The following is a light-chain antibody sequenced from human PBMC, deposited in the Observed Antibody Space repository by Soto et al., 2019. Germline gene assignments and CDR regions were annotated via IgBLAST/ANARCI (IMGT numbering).Light chain of an antibody. CDR3: QHYSSYSEA. CDR2: KAS. CDR1: QTASSW. J-gene: IGKJ1*01. Sequence: DMQLTHLHSPLSCSLGERVTIPSRASQTASSWLAWYQQRPGKAPKLLIYKASTLKSGVPSRFSGSGSGTEFTLTISSLQPDDFATYYCQHYSSYSEAFGEGTKVDIK. V-gene: IGKV1-5*03.